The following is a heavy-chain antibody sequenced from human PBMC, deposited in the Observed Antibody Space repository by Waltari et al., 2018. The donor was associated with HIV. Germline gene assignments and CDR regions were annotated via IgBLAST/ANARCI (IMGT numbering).Heavy chain of an antibody. CDR3: ARGYGDYGFYFDY. Sequence: QVQLQESGPGLVKPSETLSLTCAVSGYSISRGYYWGWIRQPQGKGREWIGSIYHSGSTYYNPSRKSRVTISVDTSKNQFSLKLSSVTAADTAVYYCARGYGDYGFYFDYWGQGTLVTVSS. D-gene: IGHD4-17*01. V-gene: IGHV4-38-2*01. CDR2: IYHSGST. CDR1: GYSISRGYY. J-gene: IGHJ4*02.